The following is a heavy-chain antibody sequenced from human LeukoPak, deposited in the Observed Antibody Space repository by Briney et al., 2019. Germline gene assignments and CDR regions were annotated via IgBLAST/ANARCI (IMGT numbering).Heavy chain of an antibody. CDR2: IYPGDSDT. CDR1: GYSFTNYW. D-gene: IGHD3-22*01. Sequence: GESLKISCKGSGYSFTNYWIGWVRQMPGKGLEWMGIIYPGDSDTRYSPSFQGQVTISADKSISTAYLQWSSLKASDTAMYYCARSYYDSSGHHDAFDIWGQGTMVTVSS. CDR3: ARSYYDSSGHHDAFDI. J-gene: IGHJ3*02. V-gene: IGHV5-51*01.